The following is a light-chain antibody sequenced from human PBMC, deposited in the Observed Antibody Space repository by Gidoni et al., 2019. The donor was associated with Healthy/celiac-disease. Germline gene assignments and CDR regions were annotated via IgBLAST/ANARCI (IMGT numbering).Light chain of an antibody. Sequence: AIRMTQSPSSFSASTGDRGTITCRASQGISSYLAWYQQKPVKAPKLLIYAASTLQSGVPSRFSGSGSGTDFALTVSCLQSEDFATYYCQQYYSYPQTFGQGTKVEIK. CDR1: QGISSY. CDR2: AAS. V-gene: IGKV1-8*01. J-gene: IGKJ1*01. CDR3: QQYYSYPQT.